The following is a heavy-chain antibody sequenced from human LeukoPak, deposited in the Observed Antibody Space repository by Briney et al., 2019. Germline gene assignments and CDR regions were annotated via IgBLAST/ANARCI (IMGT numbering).Heavy chain of an antibody. CDR3: ARGRGYSYGRPNWFDP. CDR1: GASISTSY. J-gene: IGHJ5*02. CDR2: IYHSGST. D-gene: IGHD5-18*01. V-gene: IGHV4-59*12. Sequence: SETLSLTCAVSGASISTSYWSWIRQPPGKGLEWIGYIYHSGSTYYNPSLKSRVTISVDRSKNQFSLKLSSVTAADTAVYYCARGRGYSYGRPNWFDPWGQGTLVTVSS.